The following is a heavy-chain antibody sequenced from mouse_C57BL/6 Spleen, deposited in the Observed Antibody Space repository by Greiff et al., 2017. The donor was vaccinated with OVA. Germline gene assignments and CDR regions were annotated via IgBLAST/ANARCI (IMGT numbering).Heavy chain of an antibody. V-gene: IGHV1-53*01. D-gene: IGHD1-1*01. CDR2: INPSNGGT. CDR3: AREGGGSSKLYAMDY. Sequence: QVQLQQPGTELVKPGASVKLSCKASCYTFTSYWMHWVKQRPGQGLEWIGNINPSNGGTNYNEKFKSKATLTVDKSSSTAYMQLSSLTSEDSAVYYCAREGGGSSKLYAMDYWGQGTSVTVSS. CDR1: CYTFTSYW. J-gene: IGHJ4*01.